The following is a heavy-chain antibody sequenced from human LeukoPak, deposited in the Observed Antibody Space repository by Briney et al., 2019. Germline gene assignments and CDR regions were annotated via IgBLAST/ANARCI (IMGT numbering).Heavy chain of an antibody. CDR3: ARTLSVTRGAFDI. D-gene: IGHD4-17*01. CDR1: GFTFSSYA. Sequence: GGSLRLSCAASGFTFSSYAMHWVRQAPGKGLEWVAVISYDGSNKYYADSVKGRFTISRDNSKNTLYLQMNSLRAEDTAVYYCARTLSVTRGAFDIWGQGTMVTVSS. CDR2: ISYDGSNK. J-gene: IGHJ3*02. V-gene: IGHV3-30-3*01.